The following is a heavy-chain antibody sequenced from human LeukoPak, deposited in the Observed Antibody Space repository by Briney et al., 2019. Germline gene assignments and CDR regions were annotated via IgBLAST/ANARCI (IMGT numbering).Heavy chain of an antibody. CDR1: GYTFTSYG. V-gene: IGHV1-18*01. Sequence: GASVKVSCKASGYTFTSYGISWVRQAPGQGLEWMGWISAYNGNTNYAQKLQGRVTMTTDTSTSTAYMELRSLRSDDTAVYYCARDLFARAHPPNSSGTQMDVWGQGTSVTVSS. CDR3: ARDLFARAHPPNSSGTQMDV. J-gene: IGHJ6*02. D-gene: IGHD6-19*01. CDR2: ISAYNGNT.